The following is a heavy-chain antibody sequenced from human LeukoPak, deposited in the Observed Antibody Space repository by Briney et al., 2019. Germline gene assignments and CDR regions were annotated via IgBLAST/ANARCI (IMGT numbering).Heavy chain of an antibody. CDR2: ISYDGSNK. CDR1: GFTFSSYG. Sequence: GGSLRLSCAASGFTFSSYGMHWVRQAPGKGLEWVAVISYDGSNKYYADSVKGRFTISRDNSKNTLYLQLNSLRVEDTAFYYCARDGGSSWYKNEGHFDYWGQGTLVTVSS. D-gene: IGHD6-13*01. CDR3: ARDGGSSWYKNEGHFDY. V-gene: IGHV3-30*03. J-gene: IGHJ4*02.